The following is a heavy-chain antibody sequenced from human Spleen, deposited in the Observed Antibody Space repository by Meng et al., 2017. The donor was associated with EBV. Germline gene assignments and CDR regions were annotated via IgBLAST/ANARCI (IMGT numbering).Heavy chain of an antibody. J-gene: IGHJ4*02. CDR2: IYHSGST. Sequence: LQSCGPRLAQPSATLSITCAVSGGCSSSDKWWSWVRQPPGQGLEWIGEIYHSGSTNYNPSRTIRVTIFGDKSENQFSLKLSSVTAADTAVYYCASRYCPTTSCRQDWGQGTLVTVSS. V-gene: IGHV4-4*02. CDR1: GGCSSSDKW. CDR3: ASRYCPTTSCRQD. D-gene: IGHD2-2*01.